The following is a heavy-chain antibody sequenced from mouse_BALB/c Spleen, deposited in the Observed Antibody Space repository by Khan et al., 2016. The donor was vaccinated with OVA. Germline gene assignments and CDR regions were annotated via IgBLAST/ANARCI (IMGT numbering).Heavy chain of an antibody. D-gene: IGHD2-3*01. V-gene: IGHV3-2*02. Sequence: EVELVESGPGLVKPSQSLSLTCTVTGYSITSDYAWNWIRQFPGNKLDWMGYINYSGSTSYNPSLKSRISITRDTSKNQFFLQLNSVTTEDTATYYCARRGIYDGYSLYYAMDYWGQGTSVTVSS. CDR1: GYSITSDYA. CDR2: INYSGST. CDR3: ARRGIYDGYSLYYAMDY. J-gene: IGHJ4*01.